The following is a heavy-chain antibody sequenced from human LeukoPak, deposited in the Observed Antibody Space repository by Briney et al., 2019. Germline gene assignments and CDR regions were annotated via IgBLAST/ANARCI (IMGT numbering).Heavy chain of an antibody. J-gene: IGHJ5*02. Sequence: SETLSLTCTVSGGSISSYYWSWIRQPAGKGLEWIGRIYTSGSTNYNPSLKSRVTTSVDTSKNQFSLKLSSVTAADTAVYYCARDLIAAAGIVTWFDPWGQGTLVTVSS. CDR2: IYTSGST. CDR1: GGSISSYY. CDR3: ARDLIAAAGIVTWFDP. V-gene: IGHV4-4*07. D-gene: IGHD6-13*01.